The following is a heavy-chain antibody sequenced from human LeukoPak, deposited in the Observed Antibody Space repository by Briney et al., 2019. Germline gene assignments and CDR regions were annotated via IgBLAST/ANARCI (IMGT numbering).Heavy chain of an antibody. CDR3: ARGLGIAAAGTRWFDP. J-gene: IGHJ5*02. D-gene: IGHD6-13*01. V-gene: IGHV4-34*01. CDR1: GGSFSGYY. Sequence: SETLSLTCAVYGGSFSGYYWSWIRQPPGKGLEWIGEINHSGSTNYNPSLKSRVTISVDTPKNQFSLKLRSVTAADTAVYYCARGLGIAAAGTRWFDPWGQGTLVTVSS. CDR2: INHSGST.